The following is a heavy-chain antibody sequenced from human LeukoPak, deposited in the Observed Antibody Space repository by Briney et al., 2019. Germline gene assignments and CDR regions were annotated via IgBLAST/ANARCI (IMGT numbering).Heavy chain of an antibody. D-gene: IGHD1-14*01. CDR2: IGPTGSDR. V-gene: IGHV3-21*06. Sequence: GGSLRLSCTASGLTFSTSGFNWVRQAPGKGLEWVASIGPTGSDRYHADSIKGRFTIPRDNANNFLYLQMNSLRAEDTAVYYCATETNGRHYDYWGRGTLLTVSS. CDR1: GLTFSTSG. CDR3: ATETNGRHYDY. J-gene: IGHJ4*02.